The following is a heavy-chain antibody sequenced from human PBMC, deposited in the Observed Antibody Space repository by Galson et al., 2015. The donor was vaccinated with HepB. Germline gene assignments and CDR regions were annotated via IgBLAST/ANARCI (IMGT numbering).Heavy chain of an antibody. J-gene: IGHJ6*02. V-gene: IGHV1-3*01. CDR3: AKHYFGMDV. CDR2: INAATENT. Sequence: SVKVSCKASGYTFSIYSLHWVRLAPGQGLEWMGWINAATENTKYAQKFQGRLTITRDTSASTAYMELSDLTPEDTAVYFCAKHYFGMDVWGQGTTIIVSS. CDR1: GYTFSIYS.